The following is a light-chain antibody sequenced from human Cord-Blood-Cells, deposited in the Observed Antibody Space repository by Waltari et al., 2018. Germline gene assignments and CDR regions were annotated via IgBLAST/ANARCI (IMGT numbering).Light chain of an antibody. V-gene: IGKV3-20*01. J-gene: IGKJ5*01. CDR3: QQYGSSPIT. Sequence: EIVLTQSPRTLSLSQWETATLHCRASQSVSSSYLTWYQQKPGQAPRLLIYGASSRATGIPDRFSGSGSGTDFTLTISRLEPEDFAVYYCQQYGSSPITFGQGTQLEIK. CDR2: GAS. CDR1: QSVSSSY.